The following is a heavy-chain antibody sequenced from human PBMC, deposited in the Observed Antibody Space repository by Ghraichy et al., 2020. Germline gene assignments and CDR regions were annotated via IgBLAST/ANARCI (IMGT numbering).Heavy chain of an antibody. V-gene: IGHV4-34*01. CDR2: INHSGST. Sequence: SETLSLTCAVYGGSFSGYYWSWIRQPPGKGLEWIGEINHSGSTNYNPSLKSRVTISVDTSKNQFSLKLSSVTAADTAVYYCARHPTVVTPYTLLYYFDYWGQGTLVTVSS. CDR1: GGSFSGYY. CDR3: ARHPTVVTPYTLLYYFDY. D-gene: IGHD4-23*01. J-gene: IGHJ4*02.